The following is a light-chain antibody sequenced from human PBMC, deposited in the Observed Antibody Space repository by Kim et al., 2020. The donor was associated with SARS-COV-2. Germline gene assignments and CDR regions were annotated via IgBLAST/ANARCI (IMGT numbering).Light chain of an antibody. V-gene: IGKV1-5*03. CDR1: QSISTW. CDR3: QKYNSNAVT. Sequence: DIHMTQSPSTLSASVGYRVTITCRASQSISTWLAWYQQKPGKGPKLLINKASSLESGVPSRVSGSGSGTEFTLTISSLQPDDFATYYCQKYNSNAVTFGQGTKLEI. J-gene: IGKJ2*01. CDR2: KAS.